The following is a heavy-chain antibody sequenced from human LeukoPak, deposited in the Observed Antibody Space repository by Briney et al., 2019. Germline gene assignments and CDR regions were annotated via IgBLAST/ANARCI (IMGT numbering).Heavy chain of an antibody. D-gene: IGHD4-11*01. CDR1: GFTFSSYS. V-gene: IGHV3-53*01. CDR2: IYSGGST. Sequence: GGSLRLSCAASGFTFSSYSMNWVRQAPGKGLEWVSVIYSGGSTYYADSVKGRFTISRGNSKNTLYLQMNSLRAEDTAVYYCARDKAVTTELTQYFQHWGQGTLVTVSS. J-gene: IGHJ1*01. CDR3: ARDKAVTTELTQYFQH.